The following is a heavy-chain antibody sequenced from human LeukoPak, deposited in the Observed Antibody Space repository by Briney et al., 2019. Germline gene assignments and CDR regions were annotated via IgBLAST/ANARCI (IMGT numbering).Heavy chain of an antibody. Sequence: PGGSLRLSCAASGFTFSRYAMHWVRQAPGKGLEWVAVISYGGSNKYYADSVKGRSTISRDNSKNTLYLQMDSLRGEDTAVYYCARAPRSWGFDYWGQGTLVTVSS. CDR1: GFTFSRYA. CDR2: ISYGGSNK. V-gene: IGHV3-30-3*01. J-gene: IGHJ4*02. CDR3: ARAPRSWGFDY. D-gene: IGHD7-27*01.